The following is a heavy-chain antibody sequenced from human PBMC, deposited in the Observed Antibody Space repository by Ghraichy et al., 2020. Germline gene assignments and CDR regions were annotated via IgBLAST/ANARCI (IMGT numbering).Heavy chain of an antibody. CDR1: GYSISSGYY. D-gene: IGHD3-22*01. CDR2: IYHSGST. V-gene: IGHV4-38-2*01. J-gene: IGHJ4*02. Sequence: SETLSLTCAVSGYSISSGYYWGWIRQPPGKGLEWIGSIYHSGSTYYNPSLKSRVTISVDTSKNQFSLKLSSVTAADTAVYYCARTDSSGYYIFFGYWGQGTLVTVSS. CDR3: ARTDSSGYYIFFGY.